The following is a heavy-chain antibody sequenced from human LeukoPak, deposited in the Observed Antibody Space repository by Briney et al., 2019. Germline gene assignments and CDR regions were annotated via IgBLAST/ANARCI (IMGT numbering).Heavy chain of an antibody. D-gene: IGHD3-10*01. J-gene: IGHJ4*02. CDR2: IYYSGST. CDR3: ARARGSGSYPTH. CDR1: GGSISSGGYY. Sequence: SETLSLTCTVSGGSISSGGYYWSWIRQHPGKGLEWIGYIYYSGSTYYNPSLKSRVTMSVDTSKNQFSLKLSSVTAADTAVYYCARARGSGSYPTHWGQGTLVTVSS. V-gene: IGHV4-31*03.